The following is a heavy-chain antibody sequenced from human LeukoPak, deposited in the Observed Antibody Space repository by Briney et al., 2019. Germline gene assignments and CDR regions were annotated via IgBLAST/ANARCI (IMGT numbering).Heavy chain of an antibody. Sequence: PGGSLRLSCTASGFIFNDFWMSWVRQAPGEGLEWVANIRRDGGAKNYVDSVKGRFTISRDNAKKSLYLQMNSLRAEDTAVYYCARDPDIVVVPPADAFDVWGQGTMVTVSS. CDR2: IRRDGGAK. J-gene: IGHJ3*01. CDR3: ARDPDIVVVPPADAFDV. D-gene: IGHD2-2*01. V-gene: IGHV3-7*01. CDR1: GFIFNDFW.